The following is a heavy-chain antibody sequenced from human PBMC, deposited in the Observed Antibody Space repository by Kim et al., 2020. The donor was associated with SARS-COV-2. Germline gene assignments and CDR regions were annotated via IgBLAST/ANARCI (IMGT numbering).Heavy chain of an antibody. CDR3: ASRRYTGTYYYFDY. CDR1: GFTFSSYW. J-gene: IGHJ4*02. V-gene: IGHV3-74*01. CDR2: INSDGGTT. D-gene: IGHD1-26*01. Sequence: GGSLRLSCAASGFTFSSYWMHWVRQAPGKGLVWVSRINSDGGTTSYADSVKGRFTISRDNAKSTLYLQMNSLRAEDTAVYYCASRRYTGTYYYFDYWGQGTVATVSS.